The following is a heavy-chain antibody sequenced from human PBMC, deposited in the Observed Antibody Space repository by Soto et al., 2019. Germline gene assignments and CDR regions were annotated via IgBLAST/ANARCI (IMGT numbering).Heavy chain of an antibody. Sequence: PSETLSLTCTVSGGSISSYYWSWIRQPPGKGLEWIGYIYYSGSTNYNPSLKSRVTISVDTSKNQVSLKLSSVTAADTAVYYCARDDFYDSSGYGLDYWGQGTLVTVSS. CDR1: GGSISSYY. CDR3: ARDDFYDSSGYGLDY. V-gene: IGHV4-59*01. CDR2: IYYSGST. D-gene: IGHD3-22*01. J-gene: IGHJ4*02.